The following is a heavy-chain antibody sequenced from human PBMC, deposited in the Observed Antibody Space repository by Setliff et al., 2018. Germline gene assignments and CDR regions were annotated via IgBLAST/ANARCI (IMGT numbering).Heavy chain of an antibody. D-gene: IGHD6-19*01. CDR1: GGTFSSYA. Sequence: SVKVSCKASGGTFSSYAISWVRQAPGQGLEWMGGIIPILGIANYAQKFQGRVTITADESKNTLYLEMNTLRTDDTALYYCAKRGSNGCLEGSWGQGTLVTVSS. J-gene: IGHJ5*02. CDR3: AKRGSNGCLEGS. V-gene: IGHV1-69*10. CDR2: IIPILGIA.